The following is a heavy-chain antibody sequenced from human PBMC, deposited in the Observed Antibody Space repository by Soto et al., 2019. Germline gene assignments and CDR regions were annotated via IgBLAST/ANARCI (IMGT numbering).Heavy chain of an antibody. V-gene: IGHV4-31*03. CDR2: IFYSGST. CDR3: ARVRSGVGYNWFDP. CDR1: SGSISSGGYY. Sequence: SETLSLTCTVSSGSISSGGYYWSWIRQHPGKGLEWIGNIFYSGSTYYNPSLKSRVTISVDTSKNQFSLKLSSVTAADTAVFYCARVRSGVGYNWFDPWGQGTLVTVSS. D-gene: IGHD3-16*01. J-gene: IGHJ5*02.